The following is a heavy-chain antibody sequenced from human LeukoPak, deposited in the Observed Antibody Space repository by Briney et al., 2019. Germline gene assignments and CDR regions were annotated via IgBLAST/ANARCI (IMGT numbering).Heavy chain of an antibody. CDR3: ARHSRTYYDILTGPYGGYFDY. J-gene: IGHJ4*02. CDR1: GGSFSGYY. Sequence: SETLSLTCAVYGGSFSGYYWSWIRQPPGKGLEWIGEINHSGSTNYNPSLKSRVTISVDTSKNQFSLKLSSVTAADTAVYYCARHSRTYYDILTGPYGGYFDYWGQRTLVTVPS. CDR2: INHSGST. D-gene: IGHD3-9*01. V-gene: IGHV4-34*01.